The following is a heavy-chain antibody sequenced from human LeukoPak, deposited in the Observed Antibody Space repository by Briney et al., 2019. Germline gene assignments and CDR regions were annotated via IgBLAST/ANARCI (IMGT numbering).Heavy chain of an antibody. J-gene: IGHJ4*02. Sequence: GASVKVSCKASGYTFTGYYMHWVRQAPGQGLEWMGWINPNSGDTIYAQKFQGRVTMTRDTSISTAYMELRRLRPDDTAVYYCAREEGFCRSTSCSAPFDYWGQGTLVIVSS. V-gene: IGHV1-2*02. D-gene: IGHD2-2*01. CDR1: GYTFTGYY. CDR3: AREEGFCRSTSCSAPFDY. CDR2: INPNSGDT.